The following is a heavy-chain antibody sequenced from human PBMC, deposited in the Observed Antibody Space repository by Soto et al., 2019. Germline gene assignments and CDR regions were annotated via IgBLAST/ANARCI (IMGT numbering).Heavy chain of an antibody. D-gene: IGHD2-21*02. CDR3: ARVALLGGGVHYFAY. Sequence: EVQLVQSGAVVKKSGDSLKISCEGSGYTFSNYWIGWVRQMPGKGLEWMGIIYPGDSDTRYSPSFQGQVIISADKSISTAYLQWSSLQASDTAIYYCARVALLGGGVHYFAYWGQGTLVTVSS. CDR1: GYTFSNYW. V-gene: IGHV5-51*01. CDR2: IYPGDSDT. J-gene: IGHJ4*02.